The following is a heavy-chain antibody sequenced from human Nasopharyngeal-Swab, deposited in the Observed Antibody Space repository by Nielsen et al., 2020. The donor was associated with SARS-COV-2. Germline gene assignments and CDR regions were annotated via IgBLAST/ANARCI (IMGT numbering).Heavy chain of an antibody. CDR1: GFTFSSYT. Sequence: GESLKISCAASGFTFSSYTIHWVRQAPGKGLEWVAVISYDASDKYYADSVKGRFTISRDNSKNTLYLQMNSLRAEDTAVYYCARTTVTTEFWFDPWGQGTLVTVSS. J-gene: IGHJ5*02. CDR3: ARTTVTTEFWFDP. V-gene: IGHV3-30*04. D-gene: IGHD4-17*01. CDR2: ISYDASDK.